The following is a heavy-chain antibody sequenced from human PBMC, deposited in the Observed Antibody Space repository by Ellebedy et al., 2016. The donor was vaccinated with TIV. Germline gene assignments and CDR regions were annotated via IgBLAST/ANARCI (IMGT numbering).Heavy chain of an antibody. CDR1: GGSISSSSYY. CDR2: IYYSGST. D-gene: IGHD6-13*01. J-gene: IGHJ4*02. Sequence: SETLSLTXTVSGGSISSSSYYWGWIRQPPGKGLEWIGSIYYSGSTYYNPSLKSRVTISVDTSKNQFSLKLSSVTAADTAVYYCARQRSYSSSWSRIDYWGQGTLVTVSS. CDR3: ARQRSYSSSWSRIDY. V-gene: IGHV4-39*01.